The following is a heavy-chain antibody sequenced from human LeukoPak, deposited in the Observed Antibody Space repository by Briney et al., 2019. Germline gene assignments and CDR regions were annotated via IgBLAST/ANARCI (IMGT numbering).Heavy chain of an antibody. J-gene: IGHJ2*01. CDR1: GYPISSNYY. CDR3: AALRLVGDRRYWYFDF. Sequence: SETLSLTCAVSGYPISSNYYGGWIRLPPDKGLEWIANIFHAGKTFYNPSLKSRVTMSVDTSRTQFSLQLSSVTAADAAVYYCAALRLVGDRRYWYFDFWGRGTLVTVSS. V-gene: IGHV4-38-2*01. CDR2: IFHAGKT. D-gene: IGHD3-3*01.